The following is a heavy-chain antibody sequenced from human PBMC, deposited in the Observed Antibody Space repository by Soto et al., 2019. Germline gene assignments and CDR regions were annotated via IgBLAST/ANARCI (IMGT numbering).Heavy chain of an antibody. Sequence: ESGGGVVQPGRSLRLSCAASGFTFSSYAMHWVRQAPGKGLEWVAVISYDGSNKYYADSVKGRFTISRDNSKNTLYLQMNSLRAEDTAVYYCARGWGGYSGYDRLGMDVWGQGTTVTVSS. J-gene: IGHJ6*02. CDR1: GFTFSSYA. D-gene: IGHD5-12*01. V-gene: IGHV3-30-3*01. CDR3: ARGWGGYSGYDRLGMDV. CDR2: ISYDGSNK.